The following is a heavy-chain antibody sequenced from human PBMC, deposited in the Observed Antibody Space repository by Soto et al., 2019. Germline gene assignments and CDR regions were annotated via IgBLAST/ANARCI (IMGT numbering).Heavy chain of an antibody. CDR1: GFRFTSYE. CDR3: VRVRGSYARQYFNS. V-gene: IGHV3-48*03. D-gene: IGHD2-2*01. J-gene: IGHJ4*02. CDR2: IQTSGDVI. Sequence: VQLAESGGGVIQPGGFLRLSCKASGFRFTSYEMNWVRQTPGKGLEWLAYIQTSGDVIYYPDAVKGRFTVSRDNDKTSMYLPMCPLGVDDTAIYYCVRVRGSYARQYFNSWGEGTRVSVSS.